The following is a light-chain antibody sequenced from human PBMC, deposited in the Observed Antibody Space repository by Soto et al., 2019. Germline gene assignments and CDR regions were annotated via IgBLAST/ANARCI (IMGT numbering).Light chain of an antibody. Sequence: EIVLKQSPATLSLSPGERATLSCRASQSVSSYLAWDQQKPGQAQRLVIYDASNRATGIPARFSGSVSGTDFALTISSLEPEDFAVYYCQQRSNWPPFTFGPGTKVDIK. CDR2: DAS. J-gene: IGKJ3*01. CDR1: QSVSSY. CDR3: QQRSNWPPFT. V-gene: IGKV3-11*01.